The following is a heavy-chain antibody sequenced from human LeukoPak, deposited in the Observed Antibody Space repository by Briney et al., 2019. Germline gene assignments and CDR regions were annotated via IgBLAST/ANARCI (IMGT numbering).Heavy chain of an antibody. CDR3: ARDKSPPIGYSGSYSPRPYYYYGMDV. V-gene: IGHV3-66*01. D-gene: IGHD1-26*01. CDR2: IYSGGST. Sequence: PGGSLRLSCAASGFTVSSNYMSWVRQAPGKGLEWVSVIYSGGSTYYADSVKGRFTISRDNSKNTLYLQMNSLRAEDTAVYYCARDKSPPIGYSGSYSPRPYYYYGMDVWGQGTTVTVSS. J-gene: IGHJ6*02. CDR1: GFTVSSNY.